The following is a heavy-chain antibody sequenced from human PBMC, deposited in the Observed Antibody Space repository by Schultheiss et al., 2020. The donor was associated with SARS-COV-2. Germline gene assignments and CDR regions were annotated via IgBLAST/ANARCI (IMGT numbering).Heavy chain of an antibody. CDR2: ISSSGSTI. CDR3: VRDGRADYEPYWNYYYGMDV. J-gene: IGHJ6*02. CDR1: GFTFSDYY. V-gene: IGHV3-11*01. Sequence: GGSLRLSCAASGFTFSDYYMSWIRQAPGKGLEWVSYISSSGSTIYYADSVKGRFTISRDNAKNSLYLQMNSLRAEDTAVYYCVRDGRADYEPYWNYYYGMDVWGQGTTVTVSS. D-gene: IGHD3-16*01.